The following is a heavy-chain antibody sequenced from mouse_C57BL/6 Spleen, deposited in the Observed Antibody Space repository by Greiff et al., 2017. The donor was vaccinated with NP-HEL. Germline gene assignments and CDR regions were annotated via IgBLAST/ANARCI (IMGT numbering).Heavy chain of an antibody. CDR3: ASLTGTVAY. V-gene: IGHV1-52*01. CDR1: GYTFTSYW. D-gene: IGHD4-1*01. J-gene: IGHJ3*01. CDR2: IDPSDSET. Sequence: QVQLKQPGAELVRPGSSVKLSCQASGYTFTSYWMHWVKQRPIQGLEWIGNIDPSDSETQYNQKFKDKATLNVDKSSSTAYMQLSSLTSEDSAVYYCASLTGTVAYWGQGTLVTVSA.